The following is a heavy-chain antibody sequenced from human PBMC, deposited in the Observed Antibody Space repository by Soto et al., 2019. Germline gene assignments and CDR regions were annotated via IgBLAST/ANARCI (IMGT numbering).Heavy chain of an antibody. V-gene: IGHV4-39*01. CDR3: XRLGTDWELRSMVRGVIDY. Sequence: PSETLSLTCTVSGGSISSSSYYWGWIRQPPGKGLEWIGSIYYSGSTYYNPSPKSRVTISVDTSKNQFSLKLSSVTAADTAVYXXXRLGTDWELRSMVRGVIDYWGQGTLVTVSS. CDR1: GGSISSSSYY. J-gene: IGHJ4*02. CDR2: IYYSGST. D-gene: IGHD3-10*01.